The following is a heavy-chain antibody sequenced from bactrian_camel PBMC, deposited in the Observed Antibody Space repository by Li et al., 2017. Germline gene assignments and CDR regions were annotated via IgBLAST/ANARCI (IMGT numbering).Heavy chain of an antibody. CDR2: LDTHGDI. J-gene: IGHJ6*01. CDR3: AADTEGDWGLVGSDFRY. Sequence: QLVESGGGSVQAGGSLRLSCAASGPTYDRNCVGWFRQAPGKEREGIAVLDTHGDIEYADSVKGRFFISKDNAKNVHYLQMNDLKPEDTGVYYCAADTEGDWGLVGSDFRYWGRGTQVTVS. V-gene: IGHV3S55*01. CDR1: GPTYDRNC. D-gene: IGHD7*01.